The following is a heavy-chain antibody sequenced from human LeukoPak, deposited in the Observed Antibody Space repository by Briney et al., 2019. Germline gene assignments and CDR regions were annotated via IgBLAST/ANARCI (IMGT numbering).Heavy chain of an antibody. CDR3: AAAPYGSGSYGHYYYYYMDV. V-gene: IGHV1-58*02. J-gene: IGHJ6*03. CDR1: GFTFTSSA. Sequence: SVKVSCKASGFTFTSSAMQWVRQARGQRLEWIGWIVVGSGNTNYAQKFQERVTITRDMSTSTAYMELSSLRSEDTAVYYCAAAPYGSGSYGHYYYYYMDVWGKGTTVTVSS. CDR2: IVVGSGNT. D-gene: IGHD3-10*01.